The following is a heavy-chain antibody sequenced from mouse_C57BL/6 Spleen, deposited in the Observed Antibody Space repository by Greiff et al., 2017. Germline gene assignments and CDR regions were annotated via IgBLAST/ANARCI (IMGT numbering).Heavy chain of an antibody. CDR1: GYAFSSYW. CDR2: IYPGDGDT. D-gene: IGHD2-1*01. CDR3: ARTHGNYFFDY. J-gene: IGHJ2*01. Sequence: VQRVESGAELVKPGASVKISCKASGYAFSSYWMNWVKQRPGKGLEWIGQIYPGDGDTNYNGKFKGKATLTADKSSSTAYMQLSSLTSEDSAVFVCARTHGNYFFDYWGQGTTLTVSS. V-gene: IGHV1-80*01.